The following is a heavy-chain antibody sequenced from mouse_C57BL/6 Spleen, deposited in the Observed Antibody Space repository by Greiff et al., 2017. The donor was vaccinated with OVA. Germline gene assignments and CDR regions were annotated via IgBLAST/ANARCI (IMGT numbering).Heavy chain of an antibody. D-gene: IGHD2-5*01. CDR1: GYTFTSYW. J-gene: IGHJ1*03. CDR3: ASRGPYYSNLWYFDV. Sequence: QVQLQQPGAELVKPGASVKLSCKASGYTFTSYWMHWVKQRPGQGLEWIGMIHPNSGSTNYNEKFKSKATLTVDKSSSTAYMQLSSLTSEDSAVYYCASRGPYYSNLWYFDVWGTGTTVTVSS. V-gene: IGHV1-64*01. CDR2: IHPNSGST.